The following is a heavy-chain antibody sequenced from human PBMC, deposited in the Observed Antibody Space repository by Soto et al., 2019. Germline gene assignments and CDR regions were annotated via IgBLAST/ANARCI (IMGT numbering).Heavy chain of an antibody. V-gene: IGHV4-59*01. J-gene: IGHJ4*02. Sequence: SETLSLTCTVSGGSISSYYWSWIRQPPGKGLEWIGYIYYSGSTNYNPSLKSRVTISVDTSKNRFSLKLSSVTAADTAVYYCAALEYYDSSGYYPFDYWGQGTLVTVSS. CDR3: AALEYYDSSGYYPFDY. CDR1: GGSISSYY. CDR2: IYYSGST. D-gene: IGHD3-22*01.